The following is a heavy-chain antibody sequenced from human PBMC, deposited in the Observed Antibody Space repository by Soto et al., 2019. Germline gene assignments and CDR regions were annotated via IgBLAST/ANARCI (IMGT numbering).Heavy chain of an antibody. V-gene: IGHV3-74*01. CDR2: ISGDGVTT. CDR1: GFPFSSYW. J-gene: IGHJ4*02. Sequence: EVQLVESGGDLVQRGGSLRLSCAASGFPFSSYWMHWVRHTPGKGLDWVARISGDGVTTYYADSVTGRFTVTRDNAKNPLPLQISGLRAEAPAFYYWARECYGPLTGYYTDFWGQGTLVSVSS. D-gene: IGHD3-9*01. CDR3: ARECYGPLTGYYTDF.